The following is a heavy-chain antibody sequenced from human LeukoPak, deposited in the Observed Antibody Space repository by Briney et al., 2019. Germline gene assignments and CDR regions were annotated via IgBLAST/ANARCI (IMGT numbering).Heavy chain of an antibody. Sequence: AGGSLRLSCAASGFTFSDYYMSWIRQAPGKGLEWVSYISSSGSTIYYADSVKGRFTISRDNAKNSLYLQMNSLRAEDTAVYYCARELYDIVVVPAAPSGFDPWGQGTLVTVSS. CDR2: ISSSGSTI. J-gene: IGHJ5*02. V-gene: IGHV3-11*04. CDR3: ARELYDIVVVPAAPSGFDP. CDR1: GFTFSDYY. D-gene: IGHD2-2*01.